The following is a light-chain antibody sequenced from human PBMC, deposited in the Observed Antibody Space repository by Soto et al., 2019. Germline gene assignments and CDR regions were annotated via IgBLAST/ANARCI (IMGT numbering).Light chain of an antibody. CDR3: QQYGSSGIT. CDR2: GAS. CDR1: QSVSSSN. Sequence: EIVLTQSPGTLSLSPGDRATLSCRASQSVSSSNLAWYQQKPGQAPRLLIYGASSRATGIPDRFSGSGSGTDFTLTISRLEPEDFAVYYCQQYGSSGITFAQGTRLEIK. V-gene: IGKV3-20*01. J-gene: IGKJ5*01.